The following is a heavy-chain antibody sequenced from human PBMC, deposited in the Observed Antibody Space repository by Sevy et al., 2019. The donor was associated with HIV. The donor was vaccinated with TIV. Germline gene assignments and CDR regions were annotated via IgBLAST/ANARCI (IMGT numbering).Heavy chain of an antibody. Sequence: ASVKVSCKASGYTFTGYYIHWVRQAPGQGLEWMGWINPNSDGTNYVQKFQGRVTMTSDTSINTAYMDLRRLRSDDTAVHYCARGENFWTASYYFDYWGQGTLVTVSS. D-gene: IGHD3-3*01. CDR3: ARGENFWTASYYFDY. V-gene: IGHV1-2*02. CDR2: INPNSDGT. J-gene: IGHJ4*02. CDR1: GYTFTGYY.